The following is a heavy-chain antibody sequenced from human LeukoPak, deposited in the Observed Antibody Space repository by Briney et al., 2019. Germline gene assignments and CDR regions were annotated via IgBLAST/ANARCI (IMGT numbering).Heavy chain of an antibody. J-gene: IGHJ3*02. CDR3: ARGRVARGAFDI. V-gene: IGHV4-59*01. CDR1: GGSISSYY. CDR2: IYYGGST. Sequence: KPSETLSLTCTVSGGSISSYYWSWIRHPPGKGLEWIGYIYYGGSTNYNPSLKSRVTVSVDTSKNQFSLKLSSVTAADTAVYYCARGRVARGAFDIWGEGTMVTVSS. D-gene: IGHD2-15*01.